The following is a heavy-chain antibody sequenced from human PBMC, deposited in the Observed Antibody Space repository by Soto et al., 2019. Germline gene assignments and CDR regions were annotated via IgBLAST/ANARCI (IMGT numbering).Heavy chain of an antibody. D-gene: IGHD2-21*02. V-gene: IGHV2-5*02. CDR1: GFSLNTGGLG. CDR2: IYWDDDK. CDR3: AHSRCGGDCLQSYSSHYYYGMAV. J-gene: IGHJ6*02. Sequence: QITLKESGPTLVKPTQTLTLTCTFSGFSLNTGGLGVGWIRQPPGKALEWLALIYWDDDKRYSPSLKSRLTINKDTSKNQVVLTMTNMDPVDTATYDCAHSRCGGDCLQSYSSHYYYGMAVWGQGTTVTVSS.